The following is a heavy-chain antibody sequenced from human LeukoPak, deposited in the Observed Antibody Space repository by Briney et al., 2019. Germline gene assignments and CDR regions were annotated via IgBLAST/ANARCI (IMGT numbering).Heavy chain of an antibody. Sequence: GRSLRLSCTASGFTFGDCAMSWVRQAPGKGLEWVGFIRSKAYGGTTEYAASVKGRFTISRDDSKSIAYLQMNSLKTEDTAVYYCTRAASYCSSTSCYRGYYYYGMDVWGQGTTVTVSS. CDR1: GFTFGDCA. V-gene: IGHV3-49*04. CDR2: IRSKAYGGTT. J-gene: IGHJ6*02. CDR3: TRAASYCSSTSCYRGYYYYGMDV. D-gene: IGHD2-2*02.